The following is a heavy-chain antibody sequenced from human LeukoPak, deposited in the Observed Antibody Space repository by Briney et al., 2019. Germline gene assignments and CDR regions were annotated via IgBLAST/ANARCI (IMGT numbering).Heavy chain of an antibody. J-gene: IGHJ4*02. Sequence: SVKVSCKASGGTFSSYAISWVRQAPGQGLEWMGGIIPIFGTANYAQKFQGRVTITADKSTSTAYMELSSLRSEDTAVYYCARAFEYYDSSGYKYYFDYWGQGTLVTVSS. CDR3: ARAFEYYDSSGYKYYFDY. CDR1: GGTFSSYA. V-gene: IGHV1-69*06. CDR2: IIPIFGTA. D-gene: IGHD3-22*01.